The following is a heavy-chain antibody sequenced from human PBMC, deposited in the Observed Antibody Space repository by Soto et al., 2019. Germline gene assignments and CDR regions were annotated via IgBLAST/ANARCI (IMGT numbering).Heavy chain of an antibody. J-gene: IGHJ4*02. CDR3: ARDWEWELDMKYFDY. CDR2: ISSSSSTI. V-gene: IGHV3-48*02. D-gene: IGHD1-26*01. CDR1: GFTFSSYS. Sequence: GGSLRLSCAASGFTFSSYSMNWVRQAPGKGLEWVSYISSSSSTIYYADSVKGRFTISRDNAKNSLYLQMNSLRDEDTAVYYCARDWEWELDMKYFDYWGQGTLVTVSS.